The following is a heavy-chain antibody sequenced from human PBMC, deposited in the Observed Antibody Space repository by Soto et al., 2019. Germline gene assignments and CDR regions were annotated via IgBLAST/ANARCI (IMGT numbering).Heavy chain of an antibody. D-gene: IGHD2-21*01. Sequence: GGSLRLSCAASGLTFNNYAMNWVRQAPGKGLEWVSAVSGSGSNTYHADSVKGRFTISRDNSKNTLYLQMNSLRVEDTAVYYCAKGVVAINNPFDYWGQGTPVTVSS. V-gene: IGHV3-23*01. CDR1: GLTFNNYA. CDR2: VSGSGSNT. J-gene: IGHJ4*02. CDR3: AKGVVAINNPFDY.